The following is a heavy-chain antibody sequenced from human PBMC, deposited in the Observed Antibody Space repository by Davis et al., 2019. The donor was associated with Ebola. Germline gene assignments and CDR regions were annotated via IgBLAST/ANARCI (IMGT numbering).Heavy chain of an antibody. D-gene: IGHD5-24*01. Sequence: GESLKISCAASGFTFSSYEMNWVRQASGKGLEWVGRIRSKANSYATAYAASVKGRFTISRDDSKNTAYLQMNSLKTEDTAVYYCTSDGYWGQGTLVTVSS. J-gene: IGHJ4*02. CDR2: IRSKANSYAT. V-gene: IGHV3-73*01. CDR3: TSDGY. CDR1: GFTFSSYE.